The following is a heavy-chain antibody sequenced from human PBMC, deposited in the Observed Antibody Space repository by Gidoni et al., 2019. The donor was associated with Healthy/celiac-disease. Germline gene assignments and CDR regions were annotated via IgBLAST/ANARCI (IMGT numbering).Heavy chain of an antibody. CDR1: GSTFSRYW. Sequence: EVQLVASGGGLVQLGGSLRLSCAASGSTFSRYWMSWVRQAPGKGLEWVANIKQDGSEKYYVDSVKGRCTISRDNAKKSLYLQMNSLRAEDTAVYYCARGGGSLYYYYGMDVWGQGTTVTVSS. D-gene: IGHD3-10*01. J-gene: IGHJ6*02. CDR3: ARGGGSLYYYYGMDV. CDR2: IKQDGSEK. V-gene: IGHV3-7*01.